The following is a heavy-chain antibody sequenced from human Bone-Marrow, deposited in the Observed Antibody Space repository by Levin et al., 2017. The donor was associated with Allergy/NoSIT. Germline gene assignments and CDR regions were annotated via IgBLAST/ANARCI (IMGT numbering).Heavy chain of an antibody. Sequence: PGGSLRLSCAASGFTFSSYAMHWVRQAPGKGLEWVAVISYDGSNKYYADSVKGRFTISRDNSKNTLYLQMNSLRAEDTAVYYCARDESKGSWWAYYYYGMDVWGQGTTVTVSS. D-gene: IGHD6-13*01. CDR3: ARDESKGSWWAYYYYGMDV. CDR1: GFTFSSYA. J-gene: IGHJ6*02. V-gene: IGHV3-30-3*01. CDR2: ISYDGSNK.